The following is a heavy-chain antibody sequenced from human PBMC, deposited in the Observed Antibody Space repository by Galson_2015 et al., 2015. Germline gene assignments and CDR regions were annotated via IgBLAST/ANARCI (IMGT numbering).Heavy chain of an antibody. D-gene: IGHD2-2*01. V-gene: IGHV1-69*01. CDR1: GCTFSSYA. CDR3: ARAMEGSDIVVVPAARPWDYFYGMDA. J-gene: IGHJ6*02. Sequence: SVKVSCKASGCTFSSYAISWVRQAPGQGLEWMGGIIPNFGTANYAQKFKGRVTITADESTSTAYMELSSLRSEDTAVYYCARAMEGSDIVVVPAARPWDYFYGMDAGGQEPSFPVSS. CDR2: IIPNFGTA.